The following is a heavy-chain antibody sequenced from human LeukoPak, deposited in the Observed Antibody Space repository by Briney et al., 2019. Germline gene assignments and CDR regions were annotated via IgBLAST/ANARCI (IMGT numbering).Heavy chain of an antibody. D-gene: IGHD6-19*01. CDR2: FDPEDGET. Sequence: ASVKVSRKVSGYTLTELSMHWVRQAPGKGLEWMGGFDPEDGETIYAQKFQGRVTMSEDTSTGTAYMELSSLRSEDTAVYYCATDRPYSSGWYDYWGQGTLVTVSS. CDR1: GYTLTELS. CDR3: ATDRPYSSGWYDY. V-gene: IGHV1-24*01. J-gene: IGHJ4*02.